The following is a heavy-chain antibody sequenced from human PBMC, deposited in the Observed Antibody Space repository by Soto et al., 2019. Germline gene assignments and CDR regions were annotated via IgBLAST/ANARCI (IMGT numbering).Heavy chain of an antibody. CDR2: FDPEDGET. J-gene: IGHJ6*01. V-gene: IGHV1-24*01. CDR3: ATDNPRYGDYYSYGMEV. CDR1: GYTLTELS. Sequence: GASVKVSCKVSGYTLTELSMHWVRQAPGKGLEWMGGFDPEDGETIYAQKFQGRVTMTEDTSTDTAYMELSRLRSEDTAVYYCATDNPRYGDYYSYGMEVWGQGTTVIVSS. D-gene: IGHD4-17*01.